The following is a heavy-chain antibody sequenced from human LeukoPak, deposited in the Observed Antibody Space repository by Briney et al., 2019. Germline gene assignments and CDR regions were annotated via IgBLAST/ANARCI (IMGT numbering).Heavy chain of an antibody. D-gene: IGHD3-16*02. CDR2: ISSSGSTI. CDR1: GFTFSSYE. CDR3: ARGSSPFGGVITNFDY. Sequence: GGSLGLSCAASGFTFSSYEMNWVRQAPGKGLEWVSYISSSGSTIYYADSVKGRFTISRDNAKNSLYLQMNSLRAEDTAVYYCARGSSPFGGVITNFDYWGQGTLVTVSS. V-gene: IGHV3-48*03. J-gene: IGHJ4*02.